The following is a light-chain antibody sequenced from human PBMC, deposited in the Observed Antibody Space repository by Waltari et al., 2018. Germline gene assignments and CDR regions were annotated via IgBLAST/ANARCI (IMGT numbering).Light chain of an antibody. Sequence: VLTQSPGTLSLSPGERATLSCRASQSVSSSYLAWYQQKPGQAPRLLIYGASSRATGIPDRFSGSGSGTDFTLTISRLEPEDFAVYYCQQYGSPLTFGGGTKVEIK. CDR3: QQYGSPLT. J-gene: IGKJ4*01. V-gene: IGKV3-20*01. CDR2: GAS. CDR1: QSVSSSY.